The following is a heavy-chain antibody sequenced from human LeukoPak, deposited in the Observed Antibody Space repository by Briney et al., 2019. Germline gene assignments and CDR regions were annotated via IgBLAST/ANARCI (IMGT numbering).Heavy chain of an antibody. D-gene: IGHD6-19*01. Sequence: ASVEVSCKASGYTFTSYRVHWVRQAPGQGLEWMGLINPSGGSTTYAQNFQGRVSMTRDTSTSTVYMELSSLRSEDTAVYYCAVLAVAALSRYWGQGTLVTVSS. CDR2: INPSGGST. J-gene: IGHJ4*02. CDR3: AVLAVAALSRY. CDR1: GYTFTSYR. V-gene: IGHV1-46*01.